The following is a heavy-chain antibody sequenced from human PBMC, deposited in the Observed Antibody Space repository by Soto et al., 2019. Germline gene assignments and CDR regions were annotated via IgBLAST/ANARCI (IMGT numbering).Heavy chain of an antibody. CDR2: ITPIFGTA. Sequence: SVKVSCKASGGTFSTSSFSWVRQAPGQGLEWMGGITPIFGTAIYAQKLPGRLTITADESTRTTYMELSSLRSEDTALYYCARDNLEDVDLRCYYFDSWGQGTQVTVSS. J-gene: IGHJ4*02. CDR1: GGTFSTSS. D-gene: IGHD2-8*01. V-gene: IGHV1-69*13. CDR3: ARDNLEDVDLRCYYFDS.